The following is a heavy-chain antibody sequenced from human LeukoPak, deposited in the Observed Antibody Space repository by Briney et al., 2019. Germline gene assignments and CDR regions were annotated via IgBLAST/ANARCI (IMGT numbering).Heavy chain of an antibody. D-gene: IGHD3-3*01. CDR3: ARTYYDFWSGYYSHEGNPFDY. CDR2: ISSSSSTI. V-gene: IGHV3-48*01. CDR1: GFTFSSYE. Sequence: GSLRLSCAASGFTFSSYEMNWVRQAPGKGLEWVSDISSSSSTIYYADSVKGRFTISRDNAKNSLYLEMNSLRAEDTAVYYCARTYYDFWSGYYSHEGNPFDYWGQGTLVTVSS. J-gene: IGHJ4*02.